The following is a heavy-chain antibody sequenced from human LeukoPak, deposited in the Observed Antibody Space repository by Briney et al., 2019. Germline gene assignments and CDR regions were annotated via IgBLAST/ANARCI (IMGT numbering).Heavy chain of an antibody. D-gene: IGHD3-3*01. CDR1: GFTFSSYW. V-gene: IGHV3-74*01. J-gene: IGHJ5*02. CDR3: AKDYQYYDRFSWFDP. CDR2: INSDGSST. Sequence: GGSLRLSCAASGFTFSSYWMHWVRQAPGKGLVWVSRINSDGSSTSYADSVKGRFTISRDNAKNTLSLQMNSLRAEDTALYYCAKDYQYYDRFSWFDPWGQGTLVTVSS.